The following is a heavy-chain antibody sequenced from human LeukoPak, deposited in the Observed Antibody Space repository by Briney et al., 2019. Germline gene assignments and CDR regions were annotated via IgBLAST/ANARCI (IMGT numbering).Heavy chain of an antibody. J-gene: IGHJ4*02. CDR3: TTIGGLGTDDY. CDR2: IKVDGTDK. D-gene: IGHD7-27*01. V-gene: IGHV3-7*01. CDR1: GFTFSDYY. Sequence: PGGSLRLSCAASGFTFSDYYMSWIRQAPGKGLEWVAYIKVDGTDKYYLDSVEGRFTISRDNAKNSLYLQMNRLRAEDTAVYYCTTIGGLGTDDYWGQGTLVTVSS.